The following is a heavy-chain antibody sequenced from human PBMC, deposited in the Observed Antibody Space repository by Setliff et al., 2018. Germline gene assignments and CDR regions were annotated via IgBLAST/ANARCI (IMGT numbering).Heavy chain of an antibody. CDR2: IYPGNTDT. J-gene: IGHJ5*02. CDR1: GYSFTDYW. Sequence: PGESLKISCKGSGYSFTDYWIAWVRQTPGKGLEWMGTIYPGNTDTRYSPSFQGQVTISTDTPINTAFLQWNNLKASDTAVYYCARRGERFFNWFDPWGQGTLVTVSS. V-gene: IGHV5-51*01. D-gene: IGHD2-21*01. CDR3: ARRGERFFNWFDP.